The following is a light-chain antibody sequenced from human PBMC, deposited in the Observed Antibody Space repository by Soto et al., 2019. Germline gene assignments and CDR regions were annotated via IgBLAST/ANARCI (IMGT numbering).Light chain of an antibody. J-gene: IGLJ1*01. CDR1: ISDIGSHNY. Sequence: ALPPPASWSGSPGESITGSCSGSISDIGSHNYVSWYRQYPGEAPKLLIYEVHYRPSGVSSRFSGSKSGNTASLTISGLQAADESDYYCASYLTTSPIAVIATGPKASV. CDR3: ASYLTTSPIAV. CDR2: EVH. V-gene: IGLV2-14*01.